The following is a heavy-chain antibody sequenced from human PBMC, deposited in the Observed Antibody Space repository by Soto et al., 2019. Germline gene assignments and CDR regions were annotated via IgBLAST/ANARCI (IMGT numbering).Heavy chain of an antibody. V-gene: IGHV1-8*01. CDR2: MNPNSGNT. D-gene: IGHD2-2*01. CDR3: ARKEVVPAAILHYYYYYMDV. J-gene: IGHJ6*03. CDR1: GYTFTSYD. Sequence: QVQLVQSGAEVKKPGASVKVSCKASGYTFTSYDINWVRQATGQGLEWMGWMNPNSGNTGYAQKFQGRVTMTRNTSISTAYMELSSLRSEDTAVYYCARKEVVPAAILHYYYYYMDVWGKGTTVTVSS.